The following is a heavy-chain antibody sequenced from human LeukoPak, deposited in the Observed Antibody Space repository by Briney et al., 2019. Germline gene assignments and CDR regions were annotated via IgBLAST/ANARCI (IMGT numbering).Heavy chain of an antibody. CDR2: ITTSDGNT. Sequence: GGSLRLSCAASGFTFSSYTMSWVRQAPGKGLEWVSTITTSDGNTYYADSVKGRFTVSRDNSKNTLFLQMNSLRAEATAVYYWGKGGGLWVFGHWGDPWGRGTLVPVPS. CDR1: GFTFSSYT. J-gene: IGHJ5*02. CDR3: GKGGGLWVFGHWGDP. V-gene: IGHV3-23*01. D-gene: IGHD7-27*01.